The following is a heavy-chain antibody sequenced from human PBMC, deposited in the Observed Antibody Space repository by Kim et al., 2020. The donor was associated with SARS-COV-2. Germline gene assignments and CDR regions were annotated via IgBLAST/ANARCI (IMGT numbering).Heavy chain of an antibody. J-gene: IGHJ6*02. CDR1: GFTFSSYS. CDR2: ISSSSSTI. CDR3: ARDRSFEGDYYYYYGMDV. V-gene: IGHV3-48*02. D-gene: IGHD3-16*01. Sequence: GGSLRLSCAASGFTFSSYSMNWVRQAPGKGLEWVSYISSSSSTIYYADSVKGRFTISRDNAKNSLYLQMNSLRDEDTAVYYCARDRSFEGDYYYYYGMDVWGQGTTVTVSS.